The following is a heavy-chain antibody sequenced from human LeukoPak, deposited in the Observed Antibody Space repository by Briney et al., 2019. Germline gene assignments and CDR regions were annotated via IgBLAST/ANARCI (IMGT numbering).Heavy chain of an antibody. CDR2: ITSSGGTV. CDR3: ARGGPSRPLAR. CDR1: GFTFSSYE. V-gene: IGHV3-48*03. Sequence: PGGSLRLSCAASGFTFSSYEMNWVRQAPGEGLEWVSYITSSGGTVYYADSVKGRFTISRDNAKNSLYLQMNSLRAEDTAVYYCARGGPSRPLARWGQGTLVTVSS. D-gene: IGHD3-3*02. J-gene: IGHJ4*02.